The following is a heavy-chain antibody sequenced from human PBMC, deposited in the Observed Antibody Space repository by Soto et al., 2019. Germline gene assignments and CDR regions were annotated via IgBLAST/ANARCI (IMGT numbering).Heavy chain of an antibody. V-gene: IGHV3-33*01. J-gene: IGHJ4*02. CDR1: GFTFSSYG. CDR3: ARDITIAARRGVPLDY. D-gene: IGHD6-6*01. CDR2: IWYDGSNK. Sequence: GGSLRLSCAASGFTFSSYGMHWVRQAPGKGLEWVAVIWYDGSNKYYADSVKGRFTISRDNSKNTLYLQMNSLRAEDTAVYYCARDITIAARRGVPLDYWGQGTLVTVSS.